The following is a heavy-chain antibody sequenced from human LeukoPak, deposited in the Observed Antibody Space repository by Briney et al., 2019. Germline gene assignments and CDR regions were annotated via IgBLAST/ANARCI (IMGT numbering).Heavy chain of an antibody. CDR3: ARDRCGDICFYGLDV. J-gene: IGHJ6*02. V-gene: IGHV3-23*01. CDR2: VSGSGSNT. D-gene: IGHD2-21*01. CDR1: EFTFSSYW. Sequence: PGGSLRLSCAASEFTFSSYWMHWVRQGPGKGLEWVSGVSGSGSNTYYADSVKGRFTISRDNSKNTLYLEMNSLRAEDTAVYYCARDRCGDICFYGLDVWGQATTVSVSS.